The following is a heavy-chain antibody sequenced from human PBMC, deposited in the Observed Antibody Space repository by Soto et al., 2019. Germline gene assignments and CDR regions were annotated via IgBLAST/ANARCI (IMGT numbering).Heavy chain of an antibody. V-gene: IGHV3-23*01. CDR2: VSGGGGNK. CDR1: GFTFSSYT. D-gene: IGHD3-22*01. J-gene: IGHJ4*02. CDR3: AKYNYYDRSGYSDN. Sequence: EVQLLESGGGLVQPGGSLRLSCVASGFTFSSYTMTWVRQAPGMGLEWVSSVSGGGGNKYYADSVKGRFTISRDNSKNTLYLEMSSLRAEDTAVYYCAKYNYYDRSGYSDNWGQGTLVTVSS.